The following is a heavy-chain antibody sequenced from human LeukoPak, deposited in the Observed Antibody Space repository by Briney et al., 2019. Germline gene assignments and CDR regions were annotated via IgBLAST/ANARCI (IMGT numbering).Heavy chain of an antibody. J-gene: IGHJ4*02. CDR3: ARDLNVVVPASNDY. D-gene: IGHD2-2*01. CDR1: GFTFSVYG. Sequence: GGSLRLSCASSGFTFSVYGMNWVRQAPGKGLEWVSYISSSSNSIYYADSVKGRFTISRENAKNSLYLQMNSLRAEDTAVYYCARDLNVVVPASNDYWGQGTLVTVSS. V-gene: IGHV3-48*04. CDR2: ISSSSNSI.